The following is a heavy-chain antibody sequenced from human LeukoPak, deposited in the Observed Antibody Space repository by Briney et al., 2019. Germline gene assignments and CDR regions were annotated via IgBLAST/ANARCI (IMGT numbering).Heavy chain of an antibody. D-gene: IGHD6-6*01. CDR3: AREYSSSPTAGTYYYYYMDV. V-gene: IGHV4-38-2*02. Sequence: SETLSLTCTVSGYSLSSGYYWGWIRHPPGKGLEWIGSIYHSERTYYNPSLKSRVTISVDTSKNQFSLKLSSVTAADTAVYYCAREYSSSPTAGTYYYYYMDVWGKGTTVTVSS. CDR2: IYHSERT. CDR1: GYSLSSGYY. J-gene: IGHJ6*03.